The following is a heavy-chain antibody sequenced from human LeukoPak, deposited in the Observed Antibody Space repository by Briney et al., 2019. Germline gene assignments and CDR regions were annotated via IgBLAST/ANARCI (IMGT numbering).Heavy chain of an antibody. J-gene: IGHJ5*02. V-gene: IGHV1-18*01. CDR2: ISAYNGNT. Sequence: GASVKVSCKASGYTFTSYGISWVRQAPGQGLEWMGWISAYNGNTNYAQKLQGRVTMTTDTSTSTAYMELRSLRSDDTAVYYCARDRYYDILTGTYNWFDPWGQGTQVTVSS. D-gene: IGHD3-9*01. CDR3: ARDRYYDILTGTYNWFDP. CDR1: GYTFTSYG.